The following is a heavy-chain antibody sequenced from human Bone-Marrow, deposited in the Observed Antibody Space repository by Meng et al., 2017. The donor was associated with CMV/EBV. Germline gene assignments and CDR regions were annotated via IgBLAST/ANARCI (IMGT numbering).Heavy chain of an antibody. D-gene: IGHD3-3*01. CDR2: ISSSSSYI. CDR1: GFTFSSYS. CDR3: ASRGDFWSGYYFG. J-gene: IGHJ4*02. Sequence: GESLKISCAASGFTFSSYSMNWVRQAPGKGLEWVSSISSSSSYIYYADSVKGRFTISRDNAKNSLYLQMNGLRAEDTAVYYCASRGDFWSGYYFGWGQGTLVTVSS. V-gene: IGHV3-21*01.